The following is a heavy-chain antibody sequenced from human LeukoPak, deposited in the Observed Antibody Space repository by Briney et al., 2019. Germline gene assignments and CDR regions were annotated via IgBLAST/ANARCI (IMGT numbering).Heavy chain of an antibody. Sequence: GESLKISCKGSGYSFTSYWIGWVRQMPGKGLEWMGIIYPGDSDTRYSPSFQGQVTIPADKSISTAYLQWSSLKASDTAMYYCARQIVVVTAISDNWFDPWGQGTLVTVSS. V-gene: IGHV5-51*01. CDR1: GYSFTSYW. D-gene: IGHD2-21*02. J-gene: IGHJ5*02. CDR3: ARQIVVVTAISDNWFDP. CDR2: IYPGDSDT.